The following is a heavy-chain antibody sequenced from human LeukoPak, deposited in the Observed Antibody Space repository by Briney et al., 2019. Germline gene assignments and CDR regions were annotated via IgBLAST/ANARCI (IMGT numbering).Heavy chain of an antibody. J-gene: IGHJ5*02. D-gene: IGHD2-2*02. CDR2: ISYSGST. Sequence: SETLSLTCSVSGGSISSYYWSWIRQPPGKGLEWIGHISYSGSTNYNPSLKSRVTISVDTSKNQFSLKLGSVTAADTAVYYCAREFYTALRSWGQGTLVTVSS. V-gene: IGHV4-59*01. CDR3: AREFYTALRS. CDR1: GGSISSYY.